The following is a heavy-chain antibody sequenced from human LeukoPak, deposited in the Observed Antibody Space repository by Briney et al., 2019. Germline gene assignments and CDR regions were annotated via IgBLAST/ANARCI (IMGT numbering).Heavy chain of an antibody. J-gene: IGHJ6*03. V-gene: IGHV1-69*05. CDR1: GGTFSSYA. D-gene: IGHD6-13*01. CDR2: IIPILGTA. CDR3: ARTLGYYYYYYMDV. Sequence: SVKVSCKASGGTFSSYAISWVRQAPGQGLEWMGGIIPILGTANYAQKFQGRVTITTDESTSTAYMELSSLRSEDTAVYYCARTLGYYYYYYMDVWGKGTTVTVSS.